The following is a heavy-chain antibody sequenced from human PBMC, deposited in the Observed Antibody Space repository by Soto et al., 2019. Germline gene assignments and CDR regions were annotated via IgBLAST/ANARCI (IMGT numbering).Heavy chain of an antibody. CDR3: ASRSPALDY. V-gene: IGHV3-33*01. CDR2: IWNDRSNK. Sequence: QVQLVESGGGVVQPGRSLRLSCAASGFTFSSYGMHWVRQAPGKGLEWVAVIWNDRSNKYYADFVKGRFTISRDNSKNTLYLQMNSLRVEDTAVYYCASRSPALDYWGQGTLVTVSS. J-gene: IGHJ4*02. D-gene: IGHD2-2*01. CDR1: GFTFSSYG.